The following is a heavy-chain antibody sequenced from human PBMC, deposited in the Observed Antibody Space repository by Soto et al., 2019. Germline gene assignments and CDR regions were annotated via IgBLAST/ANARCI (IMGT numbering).Heavy chain of an antibody. Sequence: PSETLSLTCTVSGGSISSSSYYWGWIRQPPGKGLEWIGSIYYSGNTYYNPSLKSRVTISVDTAKNQFSLKLSSVTAADTAVYYCAIILVTIRGLFGFDFWGQGYLVTVSS. J-gene: IGHJ4*02. CDR1: GGSISSSSYY. CDR2: IYYSGNT. V-gene: IGHV4-39*01. CDR3: AIILVTIRGLFGFDF. D-gene: IGHD3-9*01.